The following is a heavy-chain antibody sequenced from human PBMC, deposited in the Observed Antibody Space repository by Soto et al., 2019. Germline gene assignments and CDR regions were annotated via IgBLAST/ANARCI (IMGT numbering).Heavy chain of an antibody. V-gene: IGHV3-23*01. D-gene: IGHD3-22*01. J-gene: IGHJ4*02. CDR2: ISESGDNT. CDR1: GFSFADYA. Sequence: GGSLRLSCAASGFSFADYAMTWVRQATGKGLEWVSAISESGDNTYYADSVKGRFTISRDNSRNTLYLQMNSLRAEDTAVYYCARQYYYDSSGYPFDYWGQGTLVTVSS. CDR3: ARQYYYDSSGYPFDY.